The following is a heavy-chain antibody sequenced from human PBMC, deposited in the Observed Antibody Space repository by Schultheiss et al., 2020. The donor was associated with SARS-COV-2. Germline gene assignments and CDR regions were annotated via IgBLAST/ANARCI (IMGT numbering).Heavy chain of an antibody. J-gene: IGHJ3*02. CDR2: IIPIFGTA. Sequence: SVKVSCKASGGTFSSYAISWVRQAPGQGLEWMGGIIPIFGTANYAQKFQGRVTMTRDTSTSTVYMELSSLRSEDTAVYYCARVGPQLLAAAGAFDIWGQGTMVTVSS. V-gene: IGHV1-69*05. D-gene: IGHD2-2*01. CDR3: ARVGPQLLAAAGAFDI. CDR1: GGTFSSYA.